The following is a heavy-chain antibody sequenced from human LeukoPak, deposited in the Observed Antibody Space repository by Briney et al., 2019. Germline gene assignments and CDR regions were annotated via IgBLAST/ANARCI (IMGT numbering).Heavy chain of an antibody. J-gene: IGHJ4*02. Sequence: PGGSLRLSCAASGFTFSSYGMHWVRQAPGKGLEWVAFIRYDGSNKYYADSVKGRFTISRDNSKNTLYLQMNSLRAEDTAVYYCAKDLLRYYDSSGYYLGVGNALDYWGQGTLVTVSS. CDR1: GFTFSSYG. D-gene: IGHD3-22*01. CDR3: AKDLLRYYDSSGYYLGVGNALDY. V-gene: IGHV3-30*02. CDR2: IRYDGSNK.